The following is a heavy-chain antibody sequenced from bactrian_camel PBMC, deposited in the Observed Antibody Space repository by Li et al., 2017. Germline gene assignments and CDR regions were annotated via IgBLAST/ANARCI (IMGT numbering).Heavy chain of an antibody. CDR2: ISTGFGDL. J-gene: IGHJ4*01. Sequence: HVQLVESGGGSVEAGGSLRLSCAASGYSGTAYCMAWFRQAPGQERVWVADISTGFGDLLYADSVRGRFTISQDNAKNTIYLQMNDPKPEDTAVYYCAAGPFCRHVLTATPQTIRGQGTQVTVS. V-gene: IGHV3S1*01. CDR3: AAGPFCRHVLTATPQTI. D-gene: IGHD4*01. CDR1: GYSGTAYC.